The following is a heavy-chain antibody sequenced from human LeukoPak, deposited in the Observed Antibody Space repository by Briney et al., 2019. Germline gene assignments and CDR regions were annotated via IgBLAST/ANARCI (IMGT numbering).Heavy chain of an antibody. V-gene: IGHV5-51*01. D-gene: IGHD3-10*01. Sequence: GESLKISCKDFGYRFTNYWIGWVRQMPGKGLEWMGIVYPGDSDTRYSPSFQGQVTISADKSISTAYLQWSSLKASDTAIYYCARGSYYGSGSQPGFDYWGQGSLVTVSA. CDR2: VYPGDSDT. CDR1: GYRFTNYW. J-gene: IGHJ4*02. CDR3: ARGSYYGSGSQPGFDY.